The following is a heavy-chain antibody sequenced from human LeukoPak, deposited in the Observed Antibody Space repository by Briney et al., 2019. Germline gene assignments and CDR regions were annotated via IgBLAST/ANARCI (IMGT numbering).Heavy chain of an antibody. J-gene: IGHJ4*02. CDR3: ARDSTYYDILTGYYPEGYFDY. Sequence: ASVKVSCKASGYTFTGYYMHWVRQAPGQGLEWMGWINPNSGGTNYAQKFQGRVTMTRDTSISTAYMELSRLRSDDTAVYYCARDSTYYDILTGYYPEGYFDYWGQGTPVTVSS. V-gene: IGHV1-2*02. D-gene: IGHD3-9*01. CDR2: INPNSGGT. CDR1: GYTFTGYY.